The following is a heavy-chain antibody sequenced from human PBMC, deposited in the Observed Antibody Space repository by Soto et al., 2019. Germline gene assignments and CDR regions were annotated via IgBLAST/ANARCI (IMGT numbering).Heavy chain of an antibody. J-gene: IGHJ4*02. CDR3: AREGSGYNF. Sequence: SVKVSCKASGGSCSNFGISWVRQAPGQGLEWMGGIVPVFGRPNYAQRFRGRLTITADESTSTGYMELISLRSDDTAVYYCAREGSGYNFWGQGTQVTVSS. V-gene: IGHV1-69*13. D-gene: IGHD5-12*01. CDR1: GGSCSNFG. CDR2: IVPVFGRP.